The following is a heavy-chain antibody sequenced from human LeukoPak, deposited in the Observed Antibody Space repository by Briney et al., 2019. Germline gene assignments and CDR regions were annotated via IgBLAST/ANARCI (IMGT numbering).Heavy chain of an antibody. Sequence: GGSLRVSCAASGFTFSSYWMSWVRQAPGKGLEWVANIKPDGTEKYYVDSVKGRFTISRDNARNSLYLQMNSLRVEDTAVYYCARDRPPRGYYDTSGPSDYWGQGALVTVSS. J-gene: IGHJ4*02. D-gene: IGHD3-22*01. CDR1: GFTFSSYW. CDR3: ARDRPPRGYYDTSGPSDY. CDR2: IKPDGTEK. V-gene: IGHV3-7*01.